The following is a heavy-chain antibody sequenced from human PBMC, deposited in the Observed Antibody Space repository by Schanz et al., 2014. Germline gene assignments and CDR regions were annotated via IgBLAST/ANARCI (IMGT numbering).Heavy chain of an antibody. Sequence: EVQLVESGGGLVKPGGSLRLSCAASGFTFSGFWMHWVRQDPGKGLVWVARINSVGSNTDYADSVKGRFTISRDNSKNTVYIQMNSLRAEDTAVYYCARGGPAYYFDDWGQGTLVTVSS. J-gene: IGHJ4*02. CDR3: ARGGPAYYFDD. CDR2: INSVGSNT. CDR1: GFTFSGFW. V-gene: IGHV3-74*02.